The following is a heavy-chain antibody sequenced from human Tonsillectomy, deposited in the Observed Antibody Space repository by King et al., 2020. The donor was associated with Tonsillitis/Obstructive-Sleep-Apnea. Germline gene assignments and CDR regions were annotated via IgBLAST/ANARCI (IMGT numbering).Heavy chain of an antibody. D-gene: IGHD3-22*01. CDR3: AKGRGRSYYYESSGYFDY. Sequence: VQLVESGGGLVQPGRSLRLSCAASGFTFDDYAMHWVRQAPGKGLEWVSGISWNSGSIGYADSVKGRFTISRDNAKNSLYLQMNSLRAEDTALYYCAKGRGRSYYYESSGYFDYWGQGTLVTVSS. V-gene: IGHV3-9*01. J-gene: IGHJ4*02. CDR1: GFTFDDYA. CDR2: ISWNSGSI.